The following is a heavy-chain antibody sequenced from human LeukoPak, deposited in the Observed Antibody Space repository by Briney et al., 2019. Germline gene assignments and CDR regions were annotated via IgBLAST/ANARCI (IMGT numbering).Heavy chain of an antibody. CDR2: INPNSGGT. CDR1: GYTFTGYY. Sequence: ASVKVSCKASGYTFTGYYMHWVRQAPGQGLEWMGWINPNSGGTNYAQKFQGRVTMTRDTSISTAYMELSRLRSDDTAVYYCARDGSGSYNWFDPWGQGALVTVSS. J-gene: IGHJ5*02. V-gene: IGHV1-2*02. D-gene: IGHD3-10*01. CDR3: ARDGSGSYNWFDP.